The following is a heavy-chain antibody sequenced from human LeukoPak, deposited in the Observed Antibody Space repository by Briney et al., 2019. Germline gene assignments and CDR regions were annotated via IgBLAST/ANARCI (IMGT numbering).Heavy chain of an antibody. CDR1: GYTFTSYD. V-gene: IGHV1-8*02. J-gene: IGHJ4*02. Sequence: ASVKVSCKASGYTFTSYDNNWVRQATGQGLEWMGWMNPNSGNTGYAQKFQGRVTMTRDTSISTAYMELSRLRFDDTAVYYCARNKEGKSLDCWGQGTLVTVSS. CDR3: ARNKEGKSLDC. CDR2: MNPNSGNT.